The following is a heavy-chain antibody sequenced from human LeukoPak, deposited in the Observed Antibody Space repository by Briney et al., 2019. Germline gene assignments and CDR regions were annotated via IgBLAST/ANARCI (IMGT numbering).Heavy chain of an antibody. V-gene: IGHV1-8*01. CDR1: GYTFTSHD. D-gene: IGHD7-27*01. CDR2: MSPNSGDT. J-gene: IGHJ4*02. Sequence: RASVKVSCKASGYTFTSHDINWVRQAPGQGLEWMGWMSPNSGDTGYAQKFQGRVTMTSDSSISTAYMELSSLRSEDTAIYYCVRTPPNWGFDYWGQGTLVTVSS. CDR3: VRTPPNWGFDY.